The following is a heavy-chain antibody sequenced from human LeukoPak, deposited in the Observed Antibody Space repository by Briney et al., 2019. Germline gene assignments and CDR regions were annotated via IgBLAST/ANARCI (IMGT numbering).Heavy chain of an antibody. J-gene: IGHJ4*02. V-gene: IGHV1-2*02. Sequence: ASVKVSCKASGYTFTDYYMQWVRQAPGQGLEWMGWINPNSGDTNYAQKFKGRVTMTRDRSISTAYMELTSLRSDDTAVYYCARCRYSGYDGFDYWGQGTLVTVSS. CDR1: GYTFTDYY. CDR2: INPNSGDT. CDR3: ARCRYSGYDGFDY. D-gene: IGHD5-12*01.